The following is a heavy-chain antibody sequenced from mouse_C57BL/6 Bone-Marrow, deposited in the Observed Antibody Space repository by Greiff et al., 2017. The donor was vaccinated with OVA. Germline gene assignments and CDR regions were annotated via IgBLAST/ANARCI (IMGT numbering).Heavy chain of an antibody. CDR2: IYPRDGST. J-gene: IGHJ4*01. D-gene: IGHD2-5*01. V-gene: IGHV1-85*01. CDR3: ERYSNYRVYYYAMDY. Sequence: VQLQESGPELVKPGASVKLSCTASGYTFTSYDINWVKQRPGQGLEWIGWIYPRDGSTKYNETFKGKATLTVDTSSSTAYMELHSLTSEDTAVYVSERYSNYRVYYYAMDYWGQGTSVTVSS. CDR1: GYTFTSYD.